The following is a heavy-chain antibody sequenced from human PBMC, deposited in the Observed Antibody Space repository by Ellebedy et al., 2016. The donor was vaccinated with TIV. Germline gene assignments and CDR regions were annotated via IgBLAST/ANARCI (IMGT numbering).Heavy chain of an antibody. Sequence: GESLKISCKGSGYSFTSYWISWVRQMPGKGLEWMGRIDPSDSYTNYSPSFQGHVTISADKSISTAHLQWSSLKASDTAMYYCARHHSSSSLNYNWFDPWGQGTLVTVSS. CDR2: IDPSDSYT. D-gene: IGHD6-13*01. J-gene: IGHJ5*02. CDR3: ARHHSSSSLNYNWFDP. V-gene: IGHV5-10-1*01. CDR1: GYSFTSYW.